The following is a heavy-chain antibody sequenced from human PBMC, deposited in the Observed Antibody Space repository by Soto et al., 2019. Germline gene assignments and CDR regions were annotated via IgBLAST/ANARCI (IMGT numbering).Heavy chain of an antibody. CDR2: IWYDGSNK. V-gene: IGHV3-33*06. D-gene: IGHD2-21*02. CDR3: AKDHCGGDCYSEPYFDS. Sequence: QVQVVESGGGMVQPGRSLRLSCAASGFTFSTYGMHWVRQAPGKGLEWVAVIWYDGSNKYYADSVKGRFTISRDNSKNMVYLQMNSLRAEDTAVYYCAKDHCGGDCYSEPYFDSWGQGTLVTVSS. J-gene: IGHJ4*02. CDR1: GFTFSTYG.